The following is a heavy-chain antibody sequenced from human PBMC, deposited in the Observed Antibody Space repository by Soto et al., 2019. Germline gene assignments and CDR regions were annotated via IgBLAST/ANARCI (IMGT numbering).Heavy chain of an antibody. CDR3: VRIEGV. CDR2: ISGSGSTI. J-gene: IGHJ6*02. V-gene: IGHV3-48*02. Sequence: GGSLRLSCAASGFTFSSYSMNWVRQAPGKGLEWLSYISGSGSTIYYADSVKGRFTISRDNAKNSLFLQMNSLRDEDTAVYYCVRIEGVWGQGTTVTVSS. CDR1: GFTFSSYS.